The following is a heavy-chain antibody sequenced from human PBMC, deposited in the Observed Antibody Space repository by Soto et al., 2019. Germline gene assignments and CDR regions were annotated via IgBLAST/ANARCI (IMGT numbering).Heavy chain of an antibody. J-gene: IGHJ4*02. CDR3: SRGGGYYDSSGFDYYFDY. D-gene: IGHD3-22*01. V-gene: IGHV4-61*01. CDR1: GGSVSSGSYY. Sequence: QVQLQESGPGLVKSSETLSLTCTVSGGSVSSGSYYWSWIRQPPGKGLEWIGYIYYSGSTNYNPSLKSRVTISVDTSKNQFSLKLSSVTAADTAVYYCSRGGGYYDSSGFDYYFDYWGQGTLVTVSS. CDR2: IYYSGST.